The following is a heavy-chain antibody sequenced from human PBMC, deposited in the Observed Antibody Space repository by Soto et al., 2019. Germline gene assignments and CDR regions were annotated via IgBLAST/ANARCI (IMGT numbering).Heavy chain of an antibody. CDR1: GGSLSSLY. CDR3: ARGSPLAEV. V-gene: IGHV4-59*11. D-gene: IGHD6-19*01. CDR2: VHDSGTT. Sequence: QVPLQESGPGLVKPSETLFLTCTVSGGSLSSLYWSWIRQSPGKGLEWIGYVHDSGTTDYNPSLRSRVTISLDTSKNQFSSELTSVIAADTAVYYCARGSPLAEVWGQGTLVTVSS. J-gene: IGHJ4*02.